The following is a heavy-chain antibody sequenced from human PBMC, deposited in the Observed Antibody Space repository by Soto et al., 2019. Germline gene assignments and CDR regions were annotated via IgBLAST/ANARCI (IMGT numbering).Heavy chain of an antibody. CDR2: ISAYNGNT. CDR1: GYTFTSYG. J-gene: IGHJ6*02. D-gene: IGHD4-17*01. Sequence: ASVKVSCKASGYTFTSYGISWVRQAPGQGLEWMGWISAYNGNTNYAQKLQGRVTMTTDTSTSTAYMELRSLRSDDTAVYYCARVAGIYGDYSYYYYGMDVWGQGTTVTV. V-gene: IGHV1-18*04. CDR3: ARVAGIYGDYSYYYYGMDV.